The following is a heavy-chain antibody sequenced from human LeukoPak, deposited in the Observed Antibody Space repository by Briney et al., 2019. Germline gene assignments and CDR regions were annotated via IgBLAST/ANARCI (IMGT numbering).Heavy chain of an antibody. Sequence: GGSLILSCAGSGFSFSGYWINWVRQAPGRGLERVASINLDGSEKYYVDSVKGRFTISRDNAKNSLYLQMNSLRAEDTAVYYCARDNWGFDIWGQGTMVTVSS. D-gene: IGHD7-27*01. CDR2: INLDGSEK. CDR3: ARDNWGFDI. CDR1: GFSFSGYW. V-gene: IGHV3-7*04. J-gene: IGHJ3*02.